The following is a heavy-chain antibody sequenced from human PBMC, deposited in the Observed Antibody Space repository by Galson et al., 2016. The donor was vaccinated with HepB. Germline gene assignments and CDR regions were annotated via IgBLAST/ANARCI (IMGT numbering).Heavy chain of an antibody. V-gene: IGHV3-64D*06. CDR3: VKVGTTGDFFYYMDV. CDR1: GFIFRTYA. J-gene: IGHJ6*03. Sequence: SLRLSCAVSGFIFRTYAMHWVRQAPGKGLEYVSGIRSKGRSTYYADSVKGRFSISRDNSKNTLYLQMSSLRAEDTAVYYCVKVGTTGDFFYYMDVWGKGTTVTVSS. D-gene: IGHD1-7*01. CDR2: IRSKGRST.